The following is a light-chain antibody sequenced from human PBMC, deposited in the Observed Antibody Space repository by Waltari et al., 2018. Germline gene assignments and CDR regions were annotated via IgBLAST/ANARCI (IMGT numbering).Light chain of an antibody. CDR2: SNS. J-gene: IGLJ2*01. V-gene: IGLV1-44*01. Sequence: QSALTQPPSASGTPGPRVTIPCSGSSPNIGSNAVSCYRQFPGTAPRLLIYSNSEPTSGVPDRFSGSKSGTSASLTISGLQSDDAADYYCATWDDRQTGYVVFGGGTKLTVL. CDR1: SPNIGSNA. CDR3: ATWDDRQTGYVV.